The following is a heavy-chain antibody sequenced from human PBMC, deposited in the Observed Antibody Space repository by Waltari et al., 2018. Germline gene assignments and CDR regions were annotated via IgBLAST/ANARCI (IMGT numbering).Heavy chain of an antibody. CDR3: ARGGPDYYYYGMDV. J-gene: IGHJ6*02. CDR2: ISYDGSNK. CDR1: GFTFSSCA. D-gene: IGHD6-25*01. V-gene: IGHV3-30*01. Sequence: QVQLVESGGGVVQPGRSLRLSCAASGFTFSSCAMHWVRQAPGKGLEWVAVISYDGSNKYYADSVKGRVTISRDNSKNTLYLQMNSLRAEDTAVYYCARGGPDYYYYGMDVWGQGTTVTVSS.